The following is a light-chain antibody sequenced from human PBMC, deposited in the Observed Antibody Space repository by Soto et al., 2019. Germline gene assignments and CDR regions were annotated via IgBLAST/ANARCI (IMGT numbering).Light chain of an antibody. CDR2: KAS. J-gene: IGKJ2*01. CDR1: QSLSSW. Sequence: DIQMTQSPSTLSASVGDRVTITCRASQSLSSWLAWYQQKPGKAPNLLIYKASSLESGVPSRFSGSGSGTEFTLTISSLQPDDFATYYCQQYNGFPYTFGQGTKLEIK. CDR3: QQYNGFPYT. V-gene: IGKV1-5*03.